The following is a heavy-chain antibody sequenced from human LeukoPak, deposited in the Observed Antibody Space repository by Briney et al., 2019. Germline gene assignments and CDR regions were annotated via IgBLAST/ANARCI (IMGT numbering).Heavy chain of an antibody. CDR3: ARAPHSSSWYYYYYMDV. J-gene: IGHJ6*03. D-gene: IGHD6-13*01. CDR2: ISAYNGNT. V-gene: IGHV1-18*01. Sequence: ASVKVSCKASGYTFTSYGISWVRQAPGQGLEWMGWISAYNGNTNYAQKLQGRVTMTTDTSTSTAYMELRSLRSDDTAVYYCARAPHSSSWYYYYYMDVWGKGTTVTVSS. CDR1: GYTFTSYG.